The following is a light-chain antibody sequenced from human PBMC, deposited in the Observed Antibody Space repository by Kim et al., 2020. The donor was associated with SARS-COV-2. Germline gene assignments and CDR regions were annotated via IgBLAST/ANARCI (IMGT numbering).Light chain of an antibody. J-gene: IGLJ6*01. CDR3: QVWDSDSDHPV. CDR2: YDS. Sequence: SYELTQPPSLSVAPGKTANISCGGNNIGTKSVHWYQQKPGQAPALVMLYDSDRPSGIPERFSGSNSGGTATLTISRVEAVDEADYFCQVWDSDSDHPVFGRGTKVTVL. CDR1: NIGTKS. V-gene: IGLV3-21*04.